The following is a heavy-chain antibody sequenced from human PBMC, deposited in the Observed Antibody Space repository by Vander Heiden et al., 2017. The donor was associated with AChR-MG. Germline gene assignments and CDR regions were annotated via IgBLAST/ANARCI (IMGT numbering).Heavy chain of an antibody. Sequence: EVQLVESGGGLVQPGRSLRLSCAASGFTFDDYAMHWVRQAPGKGLEWVSGISWNSGSIGYADSVKGRFTISRDNAKNSLYLQMNSLRAEDTALYYCAKVGGVGSSWAFQHWGQGTLVTVSS. V-gene: IGHV3-9*01. J-gene: IGHJ1*01. CDR3: AKVGGVGSSWAFQH. CDR2: ISWNSGSI. D-gene: IGHD6-13*01. CDR1: GFTFDDYA.